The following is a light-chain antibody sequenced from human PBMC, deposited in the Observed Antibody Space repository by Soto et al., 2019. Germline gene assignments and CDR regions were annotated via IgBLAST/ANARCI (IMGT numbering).Light chain of an antibody. J-gene: IGKJ2*01. CDR1: QSVSSN. CDR3: QQSNNWPYS. V-gene: IGKV3-15*01. Sequence: EIVMTQSPATLSVSPGERATISCRASQSVSSNLAWYQQKPGQAPRLLFYGASTRATGVPARFTGSGSGTAFTRTISSLQSEDFAVYYWQQSNNWPYSFGQGTKLEIK. CDR2: GAS.